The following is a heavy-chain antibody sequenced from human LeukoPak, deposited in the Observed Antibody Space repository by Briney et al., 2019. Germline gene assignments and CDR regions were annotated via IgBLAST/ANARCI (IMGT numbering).Heavy chain of an antibody. J-gene: IGHJ4*02. CDR2: MNPNSGNT. CDR1: GYTFTSYD. V-gene: IGHV1-8*01. Sequence: ASVKVSCKASGYTFTSYDINWVRQATGQGLEWMGWMNPNSGNTGYAQKLQGRVTMTTDTSTSTAYMELRSLRSNDTAVYYCARAVDTAMVYFDYWGQGTLVTVSS. D-gene: IGHD5-18*01. CDR3: ARAVDTAMVYFDY.